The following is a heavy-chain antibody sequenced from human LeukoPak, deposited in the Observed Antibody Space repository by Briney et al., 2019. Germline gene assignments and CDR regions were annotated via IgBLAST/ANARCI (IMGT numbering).Heavy chain of an antibody. D-gene: IGHD5-24*01. CDR1: GYTFTDYY. V-gene: IGHV1-2*02. Sequence: ASVKASYKASGYTFTDYYMHWVRQAPGQGLEWMGWINPDNGGTSYAQKFQGRVTMTRDTSVSTAYMELSRLTSDDTAMYFCARPPGRDGYNRYDYWGQGTLVTVSS. CDR2: INPDNGGT. CDR3: ARPPGRDGYNRYDY. J-gene: IGHJ4*02.